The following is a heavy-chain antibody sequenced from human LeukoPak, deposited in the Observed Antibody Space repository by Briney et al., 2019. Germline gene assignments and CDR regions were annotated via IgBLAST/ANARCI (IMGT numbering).Heavy chain of an antibody. CDR1: GGTFSSYA. Sequence: ASVKVSCKASGGTFSSYAISWVRQAPGQGLEWMGIINPSGGSTSYAQKFQGRVTMTRDTSTSTVYMELSSLRSEDTAVYYCATTPVGVVPAAPDYWGQGTLVTVSS. V-gene: IGHV1-46*01. J-gene: IGHJ4*02. CDR3: ATTPVGVVPAAPDY. D-gene: IGHD2-2*01. CDR2: INPSGGST.